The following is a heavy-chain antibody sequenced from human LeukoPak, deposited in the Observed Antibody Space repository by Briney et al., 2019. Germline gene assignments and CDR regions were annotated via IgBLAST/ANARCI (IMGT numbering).Heavy chain of an antibody. D-gene: IGHD6-19*01. CDR2: FDPEDVET. CDR3: ATMRPAGYFDY. CDR1: GYTLTELS. J-gene: IGHJ4*02. Sequence: SVKVSCKVSGYTLTELSMHWVRQAPGKGLEWMGGFDPEDVETIYAQKFQGRVTMTEDTSTDTTYMELNSLRSEDTAVHYCATMRPAGYFDYWGQGTLVTVSS. V-gene: IGHV1-24*01.